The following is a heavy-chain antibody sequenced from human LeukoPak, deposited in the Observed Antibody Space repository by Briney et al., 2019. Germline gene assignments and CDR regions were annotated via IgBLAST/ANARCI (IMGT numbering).Heavy chain of an antibody. D-gene: IGHD3-10*01. V-gene: IGHV1-58*02. CDR2: IVVGSGNT. CDR3: AADRGTMVRGVIHYYYGMDV. Sequence: SVKVSCKASGFTFTSSAMQWVRQARGQRLEWIGWIVVGSGNTNYAQKFQGRVTITRDMSTSTAYMELSSLRSEDTAVYYCAADRGTMVRGVIHYYYGMDVWGQGTTVTVSS. CDR1: GFTFTSSA. J-gene: IGHJ6*02.